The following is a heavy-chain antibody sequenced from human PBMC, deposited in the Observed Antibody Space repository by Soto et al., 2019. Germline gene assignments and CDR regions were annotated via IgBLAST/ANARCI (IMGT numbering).Heavy chain of an antibody. Sequence: GESLKISCKGSGYIFTSYWISWVRQMPGKGLEWMGRIDPSDSYTNYSPSFQGHVTMSTDKSMSTAYLQWSSLKASDTAMYYCARGYCSSPTCPRNYYDMDVWGQGTTVTVSS. CDR1: GYIFTSYW. V-gene: IGHV5-10-1*01. CDR2: IDPSDSYT. CDR3: ARGYCSSPTCPRNYYDMDV. D-gene: IGHD2-2*01. J-gene: IGHJ6*02.